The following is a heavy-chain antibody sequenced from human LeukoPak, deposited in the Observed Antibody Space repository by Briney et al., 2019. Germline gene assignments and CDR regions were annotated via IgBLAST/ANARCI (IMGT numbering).Heavy chain of an antibody. Sequence: ASVKVSCKASGYTFTSDGISWVRQAPGQGLEWMGWISAYNGNTNYAQKLQGRVTMTTDTSTSTAYMELRSLRSDDTAVYYCARGGFTIFGVVIIRDYYYYMDVWGKGTTVTVSS. CDR1: GYTFTSDG. J-gene: IGHJ6*03. D-gene: IGHD3-3*01. CDR2: ISAYNGNT. CDR3: ARGGFTIFGVVIIRDYYYYMDV. V-gene: IGHV1-18*01.